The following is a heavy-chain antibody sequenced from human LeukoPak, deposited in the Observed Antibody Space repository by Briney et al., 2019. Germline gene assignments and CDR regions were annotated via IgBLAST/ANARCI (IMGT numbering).Heavy chain of an antibody. D-gene: IGHD3-22*01. CDR3: ARDLTMTVVAIGY. J-gene: IGHJ4*02. V-gene: IGHV1-69*13. CDR2: IIPIFGTA. CDR1: GGTFNSYA. Sequence: ASVRVSYKASGGTFNSYAISWVRQAPGQGLEWMGGIIPIFGTANYAQKFQGRVTITAEESTSTAYMELSSLRSEDTAVYYCARDLTMTVVAIGYWGQGTLVTVSS.